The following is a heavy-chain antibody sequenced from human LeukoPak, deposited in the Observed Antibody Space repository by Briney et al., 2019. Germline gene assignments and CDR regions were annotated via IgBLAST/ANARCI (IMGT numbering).Heavy chain of an antibody. CDR3: ARDKRAGVDAFDI. D-gene: IGHD3-10*01. CDR2: IYYSGST. CDR1: GGSISSGGYY. V-gene: IGHV4-31*03. Sequence: PSQTLSLTCTVSGGSISSGGYYWSWIRQHPGKGLEWIGYIYYSGSTYYNPSLKSRGTISVDTSKNQFSLKLSSVTAADTAVYYCARDKRAGVDAFDIWGQGTMVTVSS. J-gene: IGHJ3*02.